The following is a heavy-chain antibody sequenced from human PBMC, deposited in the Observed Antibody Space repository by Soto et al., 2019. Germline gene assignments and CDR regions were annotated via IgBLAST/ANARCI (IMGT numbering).Heavy chain of an antibody. CDR2: IGGSGDGA. D-gene: IGHD3-10*01. Sequence: GGVLRLSCAASGFIFSNYGISWVHQAPGKGLEWLSGIGGSGDGAYYADSVKGRFTISRDNAKKTVYLQMNSLRVEDTGVYYCAKEEGVIGMPGVDQWGQGT. CDR1: GFIFSNYG. V-gene: IGHV3-23*01. CDR3: AKEEGVIGMPGVDQ. J-gene: IGHJ4*02.